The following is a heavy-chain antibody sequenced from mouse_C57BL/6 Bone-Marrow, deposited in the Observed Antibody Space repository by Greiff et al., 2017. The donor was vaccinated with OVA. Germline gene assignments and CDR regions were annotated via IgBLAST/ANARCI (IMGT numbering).Heavy chain of an antibody. CDR2: IDPENGDT. V-gene: IGHV14-4*01. CDR1: GFNIKDAY. Sequence: VQLQQSGAELVRPGASVKLSCTASGFNIKDAYMHWVKQRPEQGLEWIGWIDPENGDTEYASKFQGKATITADTASNTAYLQLSSLTSEDTAVYYCTTYFPVVWGTGTTVTVSS. CDR3: TTYFPVV. J-gene: IGHJ1*03.